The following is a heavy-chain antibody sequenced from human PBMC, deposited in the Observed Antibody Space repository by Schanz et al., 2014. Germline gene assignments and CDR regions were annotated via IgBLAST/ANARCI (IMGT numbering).Heavy chain of an antibody. CDR2: IWYDGSNT. V-gene: IGHV3-33*06. Sequence: QVQLVESGGGVVQPGRSLRLSCAASGFTFSSFGMHWVRQAPGKGLEWVAVIWYDGSNTYYADSVKGRFTISRDNSRKTLYLQMNSLRAEDTAVYYCAKDRYCSSSSCSDYFDYWGRGTLVTVSS. J-gene: IGHJ4*02. D-gene: IGHD2-2*01. CDR1: GFTFSSFG. CDR3: AKDRYCSSSSCSDYFDY.